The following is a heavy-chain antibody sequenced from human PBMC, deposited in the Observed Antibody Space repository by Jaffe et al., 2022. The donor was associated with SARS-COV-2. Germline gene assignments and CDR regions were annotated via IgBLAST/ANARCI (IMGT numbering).Heavy chain of an antibody. CDR1: GFTFSNAW. CDR3: TTAPTAPYYYYGMDV. Sequence: EVQLVESGGGLVKPGGSLRLSCAASGFTFSNAWMSWVRQAPGKGLEWVGRIKSKTDGGTTDYAAPVKGRFTISRDDSKNTLYLQMNSLKTEDTAVYYCTTAPTAPYYYYGMDVWGQGTTVTVSS. CDR2: IKSKTDGGTT. D-gene: IGHD4-4*01. V-gene: IGHV3-15*01. J-gene: IGHJ6*02.